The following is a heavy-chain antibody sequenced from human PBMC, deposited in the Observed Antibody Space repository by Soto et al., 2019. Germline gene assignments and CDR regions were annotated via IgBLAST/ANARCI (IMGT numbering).Heavy chain of an antibody. Sequence: QLPLQESGPGLVKPSETLSLTCTVSGGSISSSSYYWGWIRQPPGKGLEWIGSIYYSGSTYYNPSRKSRVTTSGDTSKHQFSLKLSSVAAAATAVYCCARHTPAIAISDHWGQGTLVTVSS. CDR1: GGSISSSSYY. J-gene: IGHJ4*02. CDR3: ARHTPAIAISDH. CDR2: IYYSGST. V-gene: IGHV4-39*01. D-gene: IGHD2-15*01.